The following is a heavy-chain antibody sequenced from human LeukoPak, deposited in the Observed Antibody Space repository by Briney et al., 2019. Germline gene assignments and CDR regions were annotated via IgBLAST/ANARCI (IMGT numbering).Heavy chain of an antibody. CDR1: GGSISSYY. CDR3: ARLGYSSGSYYFDY. Sequence: SETLSLTCTVSGGSISSYYWSWIRQPPGKGLEWIGYIYYSGSTNYNPSLKSRVTISVDTSKNQFSLKLSSVTAADTAVYYCARLGYSSGSYYFDYWAREPWSPSPQ. J-gene: IGHJ4*02. CDR2: IYYSGST. V-gene: IGHV4-59*08. D-gene: IGHD6-19*01.